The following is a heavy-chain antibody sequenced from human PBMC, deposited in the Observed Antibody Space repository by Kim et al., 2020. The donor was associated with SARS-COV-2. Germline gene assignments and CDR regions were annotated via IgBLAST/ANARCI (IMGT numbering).Heavy chain of an antibody. Sequence: GRGKSYVESVKCRFTISRDNAKNLLYLQLNSLRVEDTAVYYCARGRTTLTPWGQGTLVSVSS. CDR2: GRGK. J-gene: IGHJ5*02. V-gene: IGHV3-7*03. CDR3: ARGRTTLTP. D-gene: IGHD4-4*01.